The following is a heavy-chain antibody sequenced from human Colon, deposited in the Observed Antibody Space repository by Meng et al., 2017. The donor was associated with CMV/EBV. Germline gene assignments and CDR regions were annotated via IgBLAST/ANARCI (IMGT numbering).Heavy chain of an antibody. CDR3: AKQGGITIFGVVTPFDY. Sequence: GESLKISCAASGFTFSSYAMSWVRQAPGKGLEWVSAISGSGGSTYYADSVKGRFTISRDNSKNTLYLQMSSLRAEDTAVYYCAKQGGITIFGVVTPFDYWGQGTLVTVSS. D-gene: IGHD3-3*01. CDR1: GFTFSSYA. J-gene: IGHJ4*02. CDR2: ISGSGGST. V-gene: IGHV3-23*01.